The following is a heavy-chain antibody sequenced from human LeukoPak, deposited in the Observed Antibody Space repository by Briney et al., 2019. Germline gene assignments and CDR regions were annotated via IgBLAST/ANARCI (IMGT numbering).Heavy chain of an antibody. D-gene: IGHD3-9*01. J-gene: IGHJ4*02. CDR2: IYYSGST. Sequence: SETLSLTCTVSGGSISSYYWSWIRQPPGKGLEWIGYIYYSGSTNYNPSLRSRVTISVDTSKNQFSLKLRYVTAADTAVYYCARVTGYMVEDFFDYWGQGTLVTVSS. CDR3: ARVTGYMVEDFFDY. CDR1: GGSISSYY. V-gene: IGHV4-59*01.